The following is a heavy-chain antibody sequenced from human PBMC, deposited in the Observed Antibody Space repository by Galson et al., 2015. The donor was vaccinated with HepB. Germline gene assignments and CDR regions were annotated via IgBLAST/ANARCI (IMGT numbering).Heavy chain of an antibody. D-gene: IGHD4-17*01. CDR2: IYTSGST. CDR3: ARDSQPTVTVTTNRGGSDAFDI. J-gene: IGHJ3*02. Sequence: SETLSLTCTVSGGSISSYYWSWIRQPAGKGLEWIGRIYTSGSTNYNPSLKSRVTMSVDTSKNQFSLKLSSVTAADTAVYYCARDSQPTVTVTTNRGGSDAFDIWGQGTMVTVSS. CDR1: GGSISSYY. V-gene: IGHV4-4*07.